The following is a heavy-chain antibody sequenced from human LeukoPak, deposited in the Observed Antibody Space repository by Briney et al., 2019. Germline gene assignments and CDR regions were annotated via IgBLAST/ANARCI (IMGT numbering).Heavy chain of an antibody. D-gene: IGHD3-3*01. CDR2: ISYDGSNK. J-gene: IGHJ5*02. CDR3: ARDTLRFLESIGGFDP. V-gene: IGHV3-30-3*01. CDR1: GFTFSSYA. Sequence: GGSLRLSCAASGFTFSSYATHWVRQAPGKGLEWVAVISYDGSNKYYADSVKGRFTISRDNSKNTLHLQMNSLRAEDTAVYYCARDTLRFLESIGGFDPWGQGTLVTVSS.